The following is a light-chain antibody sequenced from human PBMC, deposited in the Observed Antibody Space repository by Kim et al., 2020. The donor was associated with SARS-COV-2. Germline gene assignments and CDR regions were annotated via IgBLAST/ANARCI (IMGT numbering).Light chain of an antibody. J-gene: IGLJ2*01. CDR3: SSYTSSSTLL. V-gene: IGLV2-14*03. CDR1: SSDVGGYNY. Sequence: GQSLTISCTGTSSDVGGYNYVSWYQQHPGKAPKLMIYDVSNRPSGVSNRFSGSKSSNTASLTISGLQAEDEADYYCSSYTSSSTLLFGGGTQLTVL. CDR2: DVS.